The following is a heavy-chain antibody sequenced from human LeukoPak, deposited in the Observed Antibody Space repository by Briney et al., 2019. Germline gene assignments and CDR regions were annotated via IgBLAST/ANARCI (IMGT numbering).Heavy chain of an antibody. CDR3: AKEERYFDWLLFGYFDY. V-gene: IGHV3-23*01. CDR1: GFTFSSYA. D-gene: IGHD3-9*01. Sequence: GGSLRLSCAASGFTFSSYAMSWVRQAPGKGLEWVSAISGSGGSTYYADSVKGRFTISRDNSKNTLYLQMNSLRAEDTAVYYCAKEERYFDWLLFGYFDYWGQGTLVTASS. CDR2: ISGSGGST. J-gene: IGHJ4*02.